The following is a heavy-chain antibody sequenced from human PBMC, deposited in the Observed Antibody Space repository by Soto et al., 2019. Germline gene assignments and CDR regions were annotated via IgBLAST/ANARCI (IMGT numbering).Heavy chain of an antibody. Sequence: EVQLVESGGGLVHPGGSLQLSCAASGFPFNGSAMHWVRQASGKGLDWVGRIRSKPTNYATAYASSLKGRFTISRDDSKNTALLQMNSLKTEDTAVYYFAGDFYYNMDVWGQGTKVTVSS. V-gene: IGHV3-73*02. CDR2: IRSKPTNYAT. CDR3: AGDFYYNMDV. J-gene: IGHJ6*02. CDR1: GFPFNGSA.